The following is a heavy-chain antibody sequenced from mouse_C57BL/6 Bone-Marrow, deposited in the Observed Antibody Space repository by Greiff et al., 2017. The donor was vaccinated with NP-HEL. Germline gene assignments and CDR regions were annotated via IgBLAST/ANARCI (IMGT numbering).Heavy chain of an antibody. V-gene: IGHV1-52*01. Sequence: VQLQQPGAELVRPGSSVKLSCKASGYTFTSYWMHWVKQRPIQGLEWIGNIDPSDSETHYNQKFKDKATLTVDKSSSTAYMQLSSLTSEDSAVYDGARGIHYYGSSSFAYWGQGTLVTVSA. CDR3: ARGIHYYGSSSFAY. D-gene: IGHD1-1*01. J-gene: IGHJ3*01. CDR1: GYTFTSYW. CDR2: IDPSDSET.